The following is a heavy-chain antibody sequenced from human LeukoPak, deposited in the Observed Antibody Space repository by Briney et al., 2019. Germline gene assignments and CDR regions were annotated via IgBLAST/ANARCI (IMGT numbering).Heavy chain of an antibody. V-gene: IGHV3-30*04. CDR2: ISYDGSNK. CDR3: ARGIAAAGLWVPFYYYYGMDV. CDR1: GFTFSSYA. J-gene: IGHJ6*02. Sequence: GGSLRLSCAASGFTFSSYAMHWVRQAPGKGLEWVAVISYDGSNKYYADSVKGRFTISRDNSKNTLYLQMNSLRAEDTAVYYCARGIAAAGLWVPFYYYYGMDVWGQGTTVTVSS. D-gene: IGHD6-13*01.